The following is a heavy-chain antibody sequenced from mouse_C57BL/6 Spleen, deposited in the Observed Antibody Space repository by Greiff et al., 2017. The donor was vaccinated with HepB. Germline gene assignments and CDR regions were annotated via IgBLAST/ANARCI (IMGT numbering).Heavy chain of an antibody. D-gene: IGHD1-1*01. CDR3: ARSRTTVVATPYYFDY. Sequence: VQLQQPGAELVKPGASVKMSCKASGYTFTSYWITWVKQRPGQGLEWIGDIYPGSGSTNYNEKFKSKATLTVDTSSSTAYMQLSSLTSEDSAVDYCARSRTTVVATPYYFDYWGQGTTLTVSS. CDR1: GYTFTSYW. V-gene: IGHV1-55*01. CDR2: IYPGSGST. J-gene: IGHJ2*01.